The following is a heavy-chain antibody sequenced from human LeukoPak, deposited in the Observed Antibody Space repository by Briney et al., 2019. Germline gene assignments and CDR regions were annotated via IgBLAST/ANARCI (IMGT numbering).Heavy chain of an antibody. J-gene: IGHJ6*03. CDR1: GFTFSSYW. CDR2: IKQDGSEK. Sequence: GGSLRLSCAASGFTFSSYWMSWVRQAPGKGLEWVANIKQDGSEKYYVDSVKGRFTISRDNAKNSLYLQMNSLRAEDTAVYYCARDPIAAPWYYYYMDVWGKGTRSPSP. D-gene: IGHD6-13*01. V-gene: IGHV3-7*01. CDR3: ARDPIAAPWYYYYMDV.